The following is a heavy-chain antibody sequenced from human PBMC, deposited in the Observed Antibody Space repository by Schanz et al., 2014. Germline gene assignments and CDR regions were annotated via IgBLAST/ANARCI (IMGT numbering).Heavy chain of an antibody. V-gene: IGHV3-48*01. J-gene: IGHJ5*01. Sequence: EVQLVESGGGLVQPGGSLRLSCAASGFSFSSYAMGWVRQAPGKGLEWISYITGTGTVMYADSVKGRFTISRDNGKNSLSLQMNSLRVEDTAIYYCARDSNGDDGYRFWFDSWGQGILVTVSS. CDR1: GFSFSSYA. D-gene: IGHD4-17*01. CDR3: ARDSNGDDGYRFWFDS. CDR2: ITGTGTV.